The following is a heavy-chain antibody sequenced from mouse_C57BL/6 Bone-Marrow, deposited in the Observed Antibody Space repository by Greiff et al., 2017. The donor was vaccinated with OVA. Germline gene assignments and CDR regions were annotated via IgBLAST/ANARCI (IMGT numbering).Heavy chain of an antibody. CDR1: GFSLTSYG. D-gene: IGHD1-1*01. V-gene: IGHV2-9*01. J-gene: IGHJ1*03. Sequence: QVQLKQSGPGLVAPSQSLSITCTVSGFSLTSYGVDWVRQPPGKGLEWLGVIWGGGSTNYNSALMSRLSISKDNSKSQVFLKMNSLQTDDTAMYYCAKHGRGYYGSSFYWYFDVWGTGTTVTVSS. CDR3: AKHGRGYYGSSFYWYFDV. CDR2: IWGGGST.